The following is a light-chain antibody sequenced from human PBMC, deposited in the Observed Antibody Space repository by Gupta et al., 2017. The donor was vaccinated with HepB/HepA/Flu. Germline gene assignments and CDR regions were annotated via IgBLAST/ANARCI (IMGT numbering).Light chain of an antibody. CDR2: LNSDGSH. CDR1: SGHSLHS. J-gene: IGLJ2*01. Sequence: QLVLPQSPSASASLGASVKLTCTLSSGHSLHSITWHQQQPEKGHRYWMKLNSDGSHSKGDGIADRFSGSSSGAERYLTISSRQAEDEADYYCQTWGTGILVVFGGGTKLTVL. V-gene: IGLV4-69*01. CDR3: QTWGTGILVV.